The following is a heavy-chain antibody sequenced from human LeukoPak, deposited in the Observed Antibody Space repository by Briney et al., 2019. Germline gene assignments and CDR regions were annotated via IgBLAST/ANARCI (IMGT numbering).Heavy chain of an antibody. V-gene: IGHV3-23*01. CDR3: AKSVSSSGSYYRYMDV. CDR2: MSSSGSTI. J-gene: IGHJ6*03. D-gene: IGHD3-10*01. Sequence: VMSSSGSTIYYADSVKGRFIISRDNSKNTLYLQMNSLRAEDTAVYYCAKSVSSSGSYYRYMDVWGKGTTVTVSS.